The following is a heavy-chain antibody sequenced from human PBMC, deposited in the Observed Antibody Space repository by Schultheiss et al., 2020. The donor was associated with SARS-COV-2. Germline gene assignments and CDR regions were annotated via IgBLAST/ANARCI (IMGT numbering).Heavy chain of an antibody. V-gene: IGHV4-61*08. CDR3: ARRGYYDSLGFYHDAFDI. CDR2: IYYSGST. J-gene: IGHJ3*02. D-gene: IGHD3-22*01. Sequence: SETLSLTCTVSGGSISSGGYYWSWIRQHPGKGLEWIGYIYYSGSTNYNPSLKSRVTISVDTSKNQFSLKLSSVTAADTAVYYCARRGYYDSLGFYHDAFDIWGQGTMVTVSS. CDR1: GGSISSGGYY.